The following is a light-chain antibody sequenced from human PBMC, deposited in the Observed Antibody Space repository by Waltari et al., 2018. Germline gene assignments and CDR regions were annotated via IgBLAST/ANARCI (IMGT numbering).Light chain of an antibody. V-gene: IGKV1-33*01. CDR1: QDISNS. J-gene: IGKJ2*01. CDR2: DAS. Sequence: DIQMTQSPSSLSESVGDRATITCQASQDISNSLNWYHQKPGKAPKLLIYDASDLETGVPSRFSGSGSGTDFTFTISSLQPEDIATYYCQQYQNLPYTFGQGTKLEI. CDR3: QQYQNLPYT.